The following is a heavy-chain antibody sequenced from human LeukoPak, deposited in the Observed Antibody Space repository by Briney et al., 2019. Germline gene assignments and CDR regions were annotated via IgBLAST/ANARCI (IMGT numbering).Heavy chain of an antibody. Sequence: GESLKISCKGSRYSFTSYWLGWVRQMPGKGLEYMGIIYPGDSDTRYSPSFQGQVTFSADKSISTAYLQWSSLKASDTAMYYCARQRLGHFDYWGQGTLVTVSS. CDR2: IYPGDSDT. CDR3: ARQRLGHFDY. D-gene: IGHD3/OR15-3a*01. V-gene: IGHV5-51*01. J-gene: IGHJ4*02. CDR1: RYSFTSYW.